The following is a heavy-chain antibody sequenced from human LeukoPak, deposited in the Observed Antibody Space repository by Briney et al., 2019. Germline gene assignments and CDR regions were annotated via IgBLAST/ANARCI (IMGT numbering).Heavy chain of an antibody. V-gene: IGHV4-59*12. CDR2: IFNSGTT. CDR3: ARDFGSGHPFDY. J-gene: IGHJ4*02. D-gene: IGHD3-3*01. Sequence: PSETLSLTCTVSGGSLTNYYWNWIRQLPGKGLEWIGYIFNSGTTYYNPSLKSRVSISVDTSKKQFSLRLNSVTAADTAVYYCARDFGSGHPFDYWGQGTLVTVSS. CDR1: GGSLTNYY.